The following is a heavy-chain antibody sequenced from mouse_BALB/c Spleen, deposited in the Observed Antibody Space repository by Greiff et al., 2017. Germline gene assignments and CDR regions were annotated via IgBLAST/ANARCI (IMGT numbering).Heavy chain of an antibody. J-gene: IGHJ3*01. D-gene: IGHD1-1*01. V-gene: IGHV5-12-2*01. CDR3: ARDTTVGPFAY. Sequence: DVQLVESGGGLVQPGGSLKLSCAASGFTFSSYTMSWVRQTPEKRLEWVAYISNGGGSTYYPDTVKGRFTISRDNAKNTLYLQMSSLKSEDTAMYYCARDTTVGPFAYWGQGTLVTVSA. CDR2: ISNGGGST. CDR1: GFTFSSYT.